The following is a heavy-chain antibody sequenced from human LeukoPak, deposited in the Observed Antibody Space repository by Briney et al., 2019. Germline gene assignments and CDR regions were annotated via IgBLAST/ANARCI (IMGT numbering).Heavy chain of an antibody. V-gene: IGHV1-69*05. CDR2: IIPILRTP. Sequence: ASVKVSCKASGYTFSNYAINWVRQAPGQGLEWMGGIIPILRTPSYAEKFQGRVTITTDESTSTAHVELSGLRSEDTAVYYCTRGSDSYYYYSMDVWGRGTTVIVSS. J-gene: IGHJ6*03. CDR1: GYTFSNYA. CDR3: TRGSDSYYYYSMDV.